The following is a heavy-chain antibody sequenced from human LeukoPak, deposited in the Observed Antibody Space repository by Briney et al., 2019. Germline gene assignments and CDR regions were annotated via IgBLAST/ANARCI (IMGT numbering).Heavy chain of an antibody. CDR3: ARASRLGHFDY. V-gene: IGHV3-30-3*01. D-gene: IGHD7-27*01. J-gene: IGHJ4*02. CDR1: GYTFSSYA. CDR2: ISYDGSNK. Sequence: GGSLGLSCAASGYTFSSYARHWVRQAPGKGLKWVAVISYDGSNKYYADSVKGRFTISRDNSKNTLYLQMNSLRAEDTAVYYCARASRLGHFDYWGQGTLVTVSS.